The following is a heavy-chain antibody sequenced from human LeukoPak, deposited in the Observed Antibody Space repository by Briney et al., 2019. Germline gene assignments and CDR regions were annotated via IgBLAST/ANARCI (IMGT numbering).Heavy chain of an antibody. J-gene: IGHJ4*02. CDR2: ISYDGSNK. V-gene: IGHV3-30*18. D-gene: IGHD2-15*01. Sequence: PGGSLRLSCAASGLTFSSYGMHWVRQAPGKGLEWVAVISYDGSNKYYADSVKGRFTISRDNSKNTLYLQMNSLRAEDTAVYYCAKGFVDYWGQGTLVTVSS. CDR3: AKGFVDY. CDR1: GLTFSSYG.